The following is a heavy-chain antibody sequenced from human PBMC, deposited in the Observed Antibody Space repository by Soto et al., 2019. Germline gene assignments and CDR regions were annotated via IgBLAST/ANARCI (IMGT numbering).Heavy chain of an antibody. Sequence: QVQLVQSGAEVKKPGASVKVSCKASGYTFTSYDINWVRQATGQGLEWMGWMNANSGNTGYAQKFQGRVTMTRHTSISTAYRELSSVRSEETAGYYGARDSSGDNGACWGQGTQGSVSS. CDR2: MNANSGNT. J-gene: IGHJ4*02. V-gene: IGHV1-8*02. D-gene: IGHD6-6*01. CDR3: ARDSSGDNGAC. CDR1: GYTFTSYD.